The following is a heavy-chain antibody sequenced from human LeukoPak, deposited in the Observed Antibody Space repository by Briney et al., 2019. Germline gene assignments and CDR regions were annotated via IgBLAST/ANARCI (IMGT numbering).Heavy chain of an antibody. CDR2: ICNSGST. J-gene: IGHJ4*02. CDR1: GGSISSYY. D-gene: IGHD6-13*01. V-gene: IGHV4-59*01. Sequence: SETLSLTCTVSGGSISSYYWSWIRQPPGKGLEWIGYICNSGSTNYNTSLKSRVTISVDTSKNQFSLKLSSVTAADTAVYYCARGIAAVGNYFDYWGQGTLVTVSS. CDR3: ARGIAAVGNYFDY.